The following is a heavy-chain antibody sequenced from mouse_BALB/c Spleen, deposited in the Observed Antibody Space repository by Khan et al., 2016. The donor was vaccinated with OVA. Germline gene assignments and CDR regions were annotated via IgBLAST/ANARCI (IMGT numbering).Heavy chain of an antibody. CDR1: GYTFTSYT. CDR3: ARDGTYYSNYGWFTY. Sequence: QVQLKESGAELARPGASVKMSCKASGYTFTSYTIHWIKQRPGQGLEWIGYINPSSGYTNYNQKFKDKATLTADKSSTTAYMQLNSLTADDSAVYYCARDGTYYSNYGWFTYWGQGTLVTVSA. V-gene: IGHV1-4*01. CDR2: INPSSGYT. J-gene: IGHJ3*01. D-gene: IGHD2-5*01.